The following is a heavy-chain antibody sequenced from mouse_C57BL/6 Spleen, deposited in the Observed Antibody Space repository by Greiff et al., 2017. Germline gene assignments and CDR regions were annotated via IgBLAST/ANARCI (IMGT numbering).Heavy chain of an antibody. J-gene: IGHJ3*01. Sequence: VQLQQPGAELVMPGASVKLSCKASGYTFTSYWMHWVKQRPGQGLEWIGEIDPSDSYTNYNQKFKGKSTLTVDKSSSTAYMQLSSLTSEDSAVYYCARWGSSGADGGQGTLVTGSA. CDR3: ARWGSSGAD. D-gene: IGHD3-1*01. CDR1: GYTFTSYW. V-gene: IGHV1-69*01. CDR2: IDPSDSYT.